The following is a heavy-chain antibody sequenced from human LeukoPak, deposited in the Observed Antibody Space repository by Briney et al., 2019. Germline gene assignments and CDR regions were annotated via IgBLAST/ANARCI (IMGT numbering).Heavy chain of an antibody. CDR3: ARVVIVGYSSSWYWE. J-gene: IGHJ4*02. D-gene: IGHD6-13*01. Sequence: SETLSLTCTVSGYSISSGYYWGWIRQPPGKGLEWIGSIYHSGSTYYNPSLKSRVTISVDTSKNQFSLKLGSVTAADTAVYYCARVVIVGYSSSWYWEWGQGTLVTVSS. V-gene: IGHV4-38-2*02. CDR1: GYSISSGYY. CDR2: IYHSGST.